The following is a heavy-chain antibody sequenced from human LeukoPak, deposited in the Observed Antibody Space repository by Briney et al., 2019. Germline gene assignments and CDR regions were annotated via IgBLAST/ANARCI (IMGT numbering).Heavy chain of an antibody. D-gene: IGHD6-19*01. CDR2: ISGSGDNT. Sequence: GGSLRLSCAASGFSFSSYAMSWVRQAPGKGLEWVSSISGSGDNTYYAESVKGRFTISRDNSKNTLFLQMNSLRAEDTAVFYCAKRSGYTTGWFFDFWGQGALVTVSS. CDR1: GFSFSSYA. V-gene: IGHV3-23*01. J-gene: IGHJ4*02. CDR3: AKRSGYTTGWFFDF.